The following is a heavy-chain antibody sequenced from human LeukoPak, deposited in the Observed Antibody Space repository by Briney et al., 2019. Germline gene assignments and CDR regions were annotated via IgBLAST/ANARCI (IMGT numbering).Heavy chain of an antibody. CDR2: IYRSGTT. D-gene: IGHD6-19*01. Sequence: SETLSLTCAVYGGSFSGYYWSWIRQPPGKGLEWIGEIYRSGTTNYKPSLKSRVTISLDKSRNHFSLKLTSVTAADSAVYYCARRSPYSTGWSSYFDYWGQGALVTVSS. CDR3: ARRSPYSTGWSSYFDY. V-gene: IGHV4-34*01. CDR1: GGSFSGYY. J-gene: IGHJ4*02.